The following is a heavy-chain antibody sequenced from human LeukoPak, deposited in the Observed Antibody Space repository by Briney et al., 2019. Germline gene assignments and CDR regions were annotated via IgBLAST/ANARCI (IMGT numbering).Heavy chain of an antibody. Sequence: GESLRLSCATSGFTFSNYWMSWLRHAPGKGLMWVSRIRSDGSAASYAESVKGRFTISRDNARNTLYLQMNSLGVDDTAVYYCAKSDWFDPWGRGILVTVSS. J-gene: IGHJ5*02. CDR2: IRSDGSAA. CDR3: AKSDWFDP. CDR1: GFTFSNYW. V-gene: IGHV3-74*01.